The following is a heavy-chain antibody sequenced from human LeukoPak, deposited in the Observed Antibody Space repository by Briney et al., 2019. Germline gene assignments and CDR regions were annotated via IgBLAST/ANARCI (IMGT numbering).Heavy chain of an antibody. D-gene: IGHD6-19*01. J-gene: IGHJ5*02. CDR2: IKTSSGAA. CDR3: VRGGSGWFYNSLDP. CDR1: GYSFTSYY. Sequence: GASVKVSCKASGYSFTSYYIFWVRQAPGQGLEWMGWIKTSSGAAKSAQKFQDRVTITRDSSINTVYMEVTRLTSDDTALYYCVRGGSGWFYNSLDPWGQGTLVTVSS. V-gene: IGHV1-2*02.